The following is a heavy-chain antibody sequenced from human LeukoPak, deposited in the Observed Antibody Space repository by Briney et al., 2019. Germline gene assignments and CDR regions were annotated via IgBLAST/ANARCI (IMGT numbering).Heavy chain of an antibody. J-gene: IGHJ3*01. D-gene: IGHD4-23*01. CDR1: GGSISSYY. CDR3: ARVGYGGNLAFDV. Sequence: SETLSLTCAVSGGSISSYYWSWIRQPPGKGLEWIGYIYYSGSTNYNPSLESRVTISVDTSESQFSLKLSSVTAADTAVYYCARVGYGGNLAFDVWGQGTMVTVSS. CDR2: IYYSGST. V-gene: IGHV4-59*01.